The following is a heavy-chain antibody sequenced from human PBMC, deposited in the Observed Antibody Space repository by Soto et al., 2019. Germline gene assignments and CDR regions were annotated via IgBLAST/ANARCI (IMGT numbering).Heavy chain of an antibody. CDR3: ARDEIAVANRVGRDV. V-gene: IGHV1-69*06. Sequence: QVQLVQSGAEVKKPGSSVKVSCTSSGGDFRSYTISWVRQTPGQGLEWMGGITPIFGAANYAQKFDARLTISAYKSTTTANMELSNLTSEDTAVYYCARDEIAVANRVGRDVWGQGTTVIVSS. D-gene: IGHD6-19*01. J-gene: IGHJ6*02. CDR2: ITPIFGAA. CDR1: GGDFRSYT.